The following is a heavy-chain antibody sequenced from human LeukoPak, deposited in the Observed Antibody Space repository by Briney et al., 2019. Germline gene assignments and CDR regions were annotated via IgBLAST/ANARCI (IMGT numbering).Heavy chain of an antibody. V-gene: IGHV4-59*01. J-gene: IGHJ2*01. CDR2: IYYSGST. Sequence: KPSETLSLTCTVSGGSISSYYWSWIRQPPGRGLGWIGYIYYSGSTNYNPSLKSRVTISVDTSKNQFSLKLSSVTAADTAVYYCARRDSTYWYFDVWGRGTLVTVSS. CDR1: GGSISSYY. CDR3: ARRDSTYWYFDV. D-gene: IGHD2/OR15-2a*01.